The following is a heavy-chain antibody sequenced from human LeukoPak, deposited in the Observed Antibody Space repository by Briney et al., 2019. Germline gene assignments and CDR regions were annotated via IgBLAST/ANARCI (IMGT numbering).Heavy chain of an antibody. D-gene: IGHD5-12*01. J-gene: IGHJ4*02. CDR1: GFTFSSYA. CDR3: ARGGGYDSFDY. V-gene: IGHV3-23*01. CDR2: FSGSGGST. Sequence: GGSLRLSCAASGFTFSSYAMSWVRQAPGKGLECISGFSGSGGSTYYADSVKGRFTISRDNSKNTLYLQMNSLRADDTAVYYCARGGGYDSFDYWGQGTLVTVSS.